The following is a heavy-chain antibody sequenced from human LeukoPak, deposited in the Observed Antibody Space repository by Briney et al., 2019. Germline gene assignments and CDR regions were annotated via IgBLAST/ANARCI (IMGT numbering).Heavy chain of an antibody. J-gene: IGHJ5*02. D-gene: IGHD3-22*01. CDR3: ARGTDYYDSSGWLDP. V-gene: IGHV4-38-2*02. CDR1: GDSISSGHY. Sequence: SETLSLTCTVSGDSISSGHYWDWIRQPPGRGLEWIGSIHHSGSTWYNPSLKSRVTISLDTSQTQISLRGTSVTAADTAVCYCARGTDYYDSSGWLDPWGQGTLVTVSS. CDR2: IHHSGST.